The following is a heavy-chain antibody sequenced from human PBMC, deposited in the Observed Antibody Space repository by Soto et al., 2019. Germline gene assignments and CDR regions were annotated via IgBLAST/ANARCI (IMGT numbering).Heavy chain of an antibody. V-gene: IGHV4-31*03. CDR3: TKGPPTYYYDSSGQPGYYYGMDV. D-gene: IGHD3-22*01. CDR1: GGSISSGGYY. J-gene: IGHJ6*02. Sequence: SETLSLTCTVSGGSISSGGYYWSWIRQHPGKGLEWIGYIYYSGSTYYNPSLKSRVTISVDTSKNQFSLKLSSVTAADTAVYYCTKGPPTYYYDSSGQPGYYYGMDVWGQGTTVTVSS. CDR2: IYYSGST.